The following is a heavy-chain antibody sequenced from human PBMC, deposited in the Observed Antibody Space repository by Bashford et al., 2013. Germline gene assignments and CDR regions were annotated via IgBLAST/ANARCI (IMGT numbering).Heavy chain of an antibody. CDR2: ISSSSSHK. CDR1: GFTFSNYT. J-gene: IGHJ3*01. Sequence: GGSLRLSCAASGFTFSNYTMNWVRQAPGKGLEWVSAISSSSSHKSYADSVKGRLTISRDNTKNSLYLQINSLRAEDSAVYYCARVGGQYVNNAFDVWGQGTTVSVS. V-gene: IGHV3-21*01. D-gene: IGHD1/OR15-1a*01. CDR3: ARVGGQYVNNAFDV.